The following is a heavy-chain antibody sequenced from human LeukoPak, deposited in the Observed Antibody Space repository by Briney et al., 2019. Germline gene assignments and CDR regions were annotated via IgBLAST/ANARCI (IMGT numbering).Heavy chain of an antibody. CDR2: ISGNGGST. J-gene: IGHJ1*01. CDR1: GFTFSSYA. V-gene: IGHV3-23*01. CDR3: TRDIRGYSGGWYLPSGYFQH. D-gene: IGHD6-13*01. Sequence: PGGSLRLSCAASGFTFSSYAMSWVRQAPGKGLEWVSGISGNGGSTYYADSVKGRFTISRDNSRNTLYLQMNSLRAEDTAVYYCTRDIRGYSGGWYLPSGYFQHWGQGTLVTVSS.